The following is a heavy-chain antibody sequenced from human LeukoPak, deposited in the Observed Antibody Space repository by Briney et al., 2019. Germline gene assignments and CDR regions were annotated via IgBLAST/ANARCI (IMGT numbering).Heavy chain of an antibody. J-gene: IGHJ2*01. CDR2: IYSGDST. CDR1: GLTVSSNY. Sequence: GGSLRLSCAASGLTVSSNYMSWVRQAPGKGLEWVSVIYSGDSTYYADSVKGRFTISRDNSKNTVYLQMNSLRPEDTAVYYCVRAVGVSARGYFDLWGRGTLVTVSS. D-gene: IGHD2-8*01. V-gene: IGHV3-53*01. CDR3: VRAVGVSARGYFDL.